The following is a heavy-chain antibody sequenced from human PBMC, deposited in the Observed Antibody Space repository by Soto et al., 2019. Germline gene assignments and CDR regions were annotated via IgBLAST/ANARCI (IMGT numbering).Heavy chain of an antibody. CDR1: GFIFSSYV. CDR2: ISGSGGTT. J-gene: IGHJ6*02. Sequence: EVQLLESRGDLVQPGGSLRVSCAASGFIFSSYVMTWVRHAPGKGLEWVSAISGSGGTTYYADSVKGRFIISRDNSKNTLSLQMNSLRAEDTAVYYCANSALRDYYYYGMDVWGQGTTVTVSS. V-gene: IGHV3-23*01. D-gene: IGHD2-21*02. CDR3: ANSALRDYYYYGMDV.